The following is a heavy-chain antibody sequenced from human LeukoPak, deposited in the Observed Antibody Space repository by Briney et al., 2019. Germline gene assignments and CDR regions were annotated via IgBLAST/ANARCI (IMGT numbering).Heavy chain of an antibody. Sequence: SVKVSCKASGGTFSSYAISWVRQAPGQGLEWMGGIIPVFGTANYAQKFQGRVAITTDESTSTAYMELSSLRSEDTAVYYCARGAVAGLTFDYWGQGTLVTVSS. CDR3: ARGAVAGLTFDY. D-gene: IGHD6-19*01. CDR2: IIPVFGTA. V-gene: IGHV1-69*05. J-gene: IGHJ4*02. CDR1: GGTFSSYA.